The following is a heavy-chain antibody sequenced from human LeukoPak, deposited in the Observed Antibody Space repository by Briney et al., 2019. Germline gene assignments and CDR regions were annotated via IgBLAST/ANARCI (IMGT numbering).Heavy chain of an antibody. J-gene: IGHJ6*02. CDR3: AKDYLDYYYYYGMDV. Sequence: GGSLRLSCAASGFTFSKYAMSWVRQATGKGLEWVSGIGGSDSGTYYADTVKGRFTISRDNSKNTLYLQMNGLRAEDTAVYYCAKDYLDYYYYYGMDVWGQGTTVTVSS. CDR2: IGGSDSGT. V-gene: IGHV3-23*01. CDR1: GFTFSKYA.